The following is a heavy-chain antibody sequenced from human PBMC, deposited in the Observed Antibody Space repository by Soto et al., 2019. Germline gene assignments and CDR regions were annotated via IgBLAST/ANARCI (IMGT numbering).Heavy chain of an antibody. J-gene: IGHJ6*02. Sequence: PSETLSLTCTVSGGSISSSSYYWGWIRQPPGKGLEWIGSIYYSGSTYYNPSPKSRVTISVDTSKNQFSLKLSSVTAADTAVYYCASPILTGYYARYYYGMDVWGQGTTVTVSS. V-gene: IGHV4-39*01. CDR1: GGSISSSSYY. D-gene: IGHD3-9*01. CDR2: IYYSGST. CDR3: ASPILTGYYARYYYGMDV.